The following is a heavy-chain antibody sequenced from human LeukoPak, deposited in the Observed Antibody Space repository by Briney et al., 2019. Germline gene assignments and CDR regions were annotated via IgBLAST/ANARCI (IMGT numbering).Heavy chain of an antibody. J-gene: IGHJ4*02. V-gene: IGHV3-53*01. CDR3: ARRAGAYSHPYDY. D-gene: IGHD4/OR15-4a*01. Sequence: PGGSLRLSCTVSGFTVSSDSMSWVRQAPGMGLEWVSFIYSGGSTHYSDSVKGRFTISRDNSKNTLYLQMNSLRAEDTAVYYCARRAGAYSHPYDYWGQGTRVTVSS. CDR2: IYSGGST. CDR1: GFTVSSDS.